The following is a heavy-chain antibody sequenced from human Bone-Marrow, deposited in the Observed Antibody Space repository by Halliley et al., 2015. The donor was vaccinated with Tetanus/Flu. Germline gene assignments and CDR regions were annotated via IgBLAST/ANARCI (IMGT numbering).Heavy chain of an antibody. Sequence: SLRLSCAASGLSFKNAWMTWVRQSPGKGLEWVGRIRSRTDGGTADYAAPVKGRFIISRDESKTTLYLQMNSLKTEDTAVYYCATEVIDYGDYVDFYYYGMDVWGQGSSVTVSS. J-gene: IGHJ6*02. CDR2: IRSRTDGGTA. CDR1: GLSFKNAW. D-gene: IGHD4-17*01. CDR3: ATEVIDYGDYVDFYYYGMDV. V-gene: IGHV3-15*01.